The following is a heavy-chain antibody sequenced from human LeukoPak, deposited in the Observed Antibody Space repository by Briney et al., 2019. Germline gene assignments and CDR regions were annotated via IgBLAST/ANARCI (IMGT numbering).Heavy chain of an antibody. CDR2: IASSGRNT. J-gene: IGHJ3*01. D-gene: IGHD5-24*01. CDR1: GFNFNDAA. CDR3: AKDIQLSA. Sequence: GGSLRLSRAASGFNFNDAAMSWVRQAPGKGLEWVSLIASSGRNTYYTDSVRGRFTISRDNSKKTLSLQMNSLRVEDTAIYYCAKDIQLSAWGLGTMVTVSS. V-gene: IGHV3-23*01.